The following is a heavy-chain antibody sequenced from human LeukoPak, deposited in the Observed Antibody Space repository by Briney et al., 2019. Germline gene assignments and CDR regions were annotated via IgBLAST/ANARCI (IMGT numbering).Heavy chain of an antibody. CDR2: ISWNSGSV. CDR3: AKDKSKMVRVLSMDV. V-gene: IGHV3-9*01. J-gene: IGHJ6*04. D-gene: IGHD3-10*01. CDR1: GFTFDDYA. Sequence: PGGSLRLSCSASGFTFDDYATHWVRQAPGKGLQWVSGISWNSGSVGYADSLKRRFAISRDDAKNSLDLQLNSLRAADTALYYCAKDKSKMVRVLSMDVWGKGTTVTISS.